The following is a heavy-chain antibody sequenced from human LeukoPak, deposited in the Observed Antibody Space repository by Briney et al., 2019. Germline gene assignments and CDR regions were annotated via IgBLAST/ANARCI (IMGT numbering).Heavy chain of an antibody. V-gene: IGHV4-39*01. J-gene: IGHJ3*02. Sequence: PSETLSLTCTVSGGSISSSSYYWGWIRQPPGKGLEWIGSIYYSGSTYYNPSLKSRVTISVDTSKNQFSLKLSSVTAADTAVYYCARQTPYYGGVFDIWGQGTMVTVSS. CDR3: ARQTPYYGGVFDI. CDR1: GGSISSSSYY. CDR2: IYYSGST. D-gene: IGHD4-23*01.